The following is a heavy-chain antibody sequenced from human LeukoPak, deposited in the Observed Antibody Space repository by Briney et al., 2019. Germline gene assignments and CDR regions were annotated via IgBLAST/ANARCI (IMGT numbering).Heavy chain of an antibody. CDR1: GGSFSGYY. CDR3: ARGRIAVAGTLVDY. V-gene: IGHV4-34*01. Sequence: SETLSLTCAVYGGSFSGYYWSWIRQPPGKGLEWIGKINHSGSTNYNPSLKSRVTISVDTSKNQFSLKLSSVTAADTAVYYCARGRIAVAGTLVDYWGQGTLVTVSS. CDR2: INHSGST. D-gene: IGHD6-19*01. J-gene: IGHJ4*02.